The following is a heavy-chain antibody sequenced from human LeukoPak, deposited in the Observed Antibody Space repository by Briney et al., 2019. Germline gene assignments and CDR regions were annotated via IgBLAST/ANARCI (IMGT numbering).Heavy chain of an antibody. V-gene: IGHV3-30*18. D-gene: IGHD6-19*01. CDR2: ISYDGSSA. Sequence: GGSLRLSCAASGFTFGSYGMHWVRQAPGKGLEWVAVISYDGSSAYYADSVKGRFTISRDNFKNTLYLQMNSLRVEDTAVYHCAKGGTSGWYYFEFWGQGTLVTVSS. CDR3: AKGGTSGWYYFEF. J-gene: IGHJ4*02. CDR1: GFTFGSYG.